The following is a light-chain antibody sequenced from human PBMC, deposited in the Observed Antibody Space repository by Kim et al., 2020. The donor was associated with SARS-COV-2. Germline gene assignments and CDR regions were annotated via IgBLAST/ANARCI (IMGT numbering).Light chain of an antibody. CDR1: QSVSSSY. CDR2: GAS. J-gene: IGKJ2*01. V-gene: IGKV3-20*01. Sequence: EIVLTQSPGTLSLSPGESATLSCRASQSVSSSYLAWYQQKPGQAPRLLMYGASSRATGIPDRFSGSGSGTEFTLTISRLEPEDFAVYYCQQYGSSPRTFGQGTKLEI. CDR3: QQYGSSPRT.